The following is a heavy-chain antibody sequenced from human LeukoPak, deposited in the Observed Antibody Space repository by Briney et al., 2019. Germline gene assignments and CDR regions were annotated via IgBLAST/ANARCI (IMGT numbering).Heavy chain of an antibody. CDR3: ARVGEMATIANDAFDI. Sequence: GGSLRLSCAASGFTFSSYWMSWVRQAPGKGLEWVANIKQDGSKKYYVDSVKGRFTISRDNAKNSLYPQMNSLRAEDTAVYYCARVGEMATIANDAFDIWGQGTMVTVSS. V-gene: IGHV3-7*03. CDR2: IKQDGSKK. CDR1: GFTFSSYW. D-gene: IGHD5-24*01. J-gene: IGHJ3*02.